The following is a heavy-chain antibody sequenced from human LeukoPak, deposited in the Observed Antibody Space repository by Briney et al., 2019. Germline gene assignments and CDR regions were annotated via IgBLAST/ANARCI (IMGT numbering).Heavy chain of an antibody. CDR3: ARGNTAHYYYYYMDV. CDR2: IIPIFGTA. Sequence: GASVKVSCMASGGTFISYAISWVRQAPGQGLEWMGGIIPIFGTANYAQKFQGRVTITTDESTSTAYMELSSLRSEDTAVYYCARGNTAHYYYYYMDVWGKGTTVTVSS. D-gene: IGHD2/OR15-2a*01. CDR1: GGTFISYA. J-gene: IGHJ6*03. V-gene: IGHV1-69*05.